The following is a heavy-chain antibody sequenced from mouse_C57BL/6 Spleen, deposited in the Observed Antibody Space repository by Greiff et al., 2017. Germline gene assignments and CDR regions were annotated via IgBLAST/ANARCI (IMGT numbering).Heavy chain of an antibody. V-gene: IGHV1-78*01. Sequence: QVQLQQSDAELVKPGASVKISCKVSGYTFTDHTIHWMKQRPEQGLEWIGYIYPRDGSTKYNEQFKGKATLTADKSSSTAYMQLNSLTSEDSAVYFCARSKDSAGYRAWFAYWGQGTLVTVSA. CDR3: ARSKDSAGYRAWFAY. J-gene: IGHJ3*01. CDR2: IYPRDGST. CDR1: GYTFTDHT. D-gene: IGHD3-2*02.